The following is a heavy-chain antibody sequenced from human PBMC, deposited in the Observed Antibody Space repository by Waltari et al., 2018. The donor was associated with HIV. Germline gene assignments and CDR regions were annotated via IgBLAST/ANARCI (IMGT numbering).Heavy chain of an antibody. D-gene: IGHD3-3*01. V-gene: IGHV3-9*01. CDR1: VFPFDNDA. CDR2: LSWNRDHV. J-gene: IGHJ3*02. Sequence: EMQLFVSGGGLVQPGRSLRLSCSASVFPFDNDALTWVRQAPGKGLEWGSGLSWNRDHVAYANSVKGRFTISRNNAKNSLYLQMNSLRPEDTALYYCAKSGIFGGAYNGVDMWGQGTMVTVSS. CDR3: AKSGIFGGAYNGVDM.